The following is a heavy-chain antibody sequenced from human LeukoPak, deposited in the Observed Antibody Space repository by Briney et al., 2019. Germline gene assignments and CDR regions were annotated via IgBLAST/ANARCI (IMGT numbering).Heavy chain of an antibody. D-gene: IGHD3-10*01. CDR1: GGSISGYY. Sequence: NPSETLSLTCTDSGGSISGYYWSWIRQPPGKGLEWIGHIYYSGSTNYNPSLQSRVTISVDTSKNQFSLNLSSVTAADTAVYYCVRYGSGTYPRFDYWGRGALVTVSS. CDR3: VRYGSGTYPRFDY. CDR2: IYYSGST. J-gene: IGHJ4*02. V-gene: IGHV4-59*08.